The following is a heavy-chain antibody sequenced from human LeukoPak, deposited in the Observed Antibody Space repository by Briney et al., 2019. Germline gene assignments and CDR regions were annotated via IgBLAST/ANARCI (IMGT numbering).Heavy chain of an antibody. J-gene: IGHJ4*02. D-gene: IGHD5-18*01. Sequence: ASVKVSCKASGYTFTDFGISWVRQAPGQGLEWMGWISAYNGNKNYVQRFQGRVTMTTDTSTSTAYMELTSLRSDDTAMYYCTRDLGVDTTMIFFDYWGQGTLVTVSP. CDR1: GYTFTDFG. CDR3: TRDLGVDTTMIFFDY. V-gene: IGHV1-18*01. CDR2: ISAYNGNK.